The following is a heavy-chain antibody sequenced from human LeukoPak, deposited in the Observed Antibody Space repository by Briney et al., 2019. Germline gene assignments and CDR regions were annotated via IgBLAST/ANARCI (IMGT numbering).Heavy chain of an antibody. CDR2: IYYSGST. Sequence: SETLSLTCTVSGVSISSSSYYWGWIRQPPGKGLEWIGSIYYSGSTYYNPSLKSRVTISVDTSKNQFSLELSSVTAADTAVYYCASLCYYDSSGYRYSFDYWGQGALVTVSS. CDR3: ASLCYYDSSGYRYSFDY. J-gene: IGHJ4*02. CDR1: GVSISSSSYY. V-gene: IGHV4-39*01. D-gene: IGHD3-22*01.